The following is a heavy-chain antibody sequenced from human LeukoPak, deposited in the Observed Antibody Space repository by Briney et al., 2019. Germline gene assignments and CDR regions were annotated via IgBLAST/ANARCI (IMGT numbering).Heavy chain of an antibody. CDR2: ISWNSGNI. Sequence: GRSLRLSCAASGFTFDDYAMHWVRQAPGKGLQWVSGISWNSGNIGYADSVKGRFTISRDNSKNTLYLQMNSLRAEDTAVYYCARSPGPQVPGYFQHWGQGTLVTVSS. CDR1: GFTFDDYA. J-gene: IGHJ1*01. D-gene: IGHD1-1*01. CDR3: ARSPGPQVPGYFQH. V-gene: IGHV3-9*01.